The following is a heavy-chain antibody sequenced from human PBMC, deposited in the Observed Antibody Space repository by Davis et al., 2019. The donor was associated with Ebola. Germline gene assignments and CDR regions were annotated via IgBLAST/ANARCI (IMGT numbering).Heavy chain of an antibody. J-gene: IGHJ4*02. CDR2: IYYSGST. CDR1: GGSFSGYY. CDR3: ARGLRFRGWPFDY. V-gene: IGHV4-59*12. Sequence: SETLSLTCAVYGGSFSGYYWSWIRQPPGKGLEWIGYIYYSGSTNYNPSLKSRVTIPVDTSKNQFSLKLSSVTAADTAVYYCARGLRFRGWPFDYWGQGTLVTVSS. D-gene: IGHD6-19*01.